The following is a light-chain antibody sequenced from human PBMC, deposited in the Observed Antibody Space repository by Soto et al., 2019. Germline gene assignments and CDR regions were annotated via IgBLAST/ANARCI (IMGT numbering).Light chain of an antibody. CDR2: DAS. V-gene: IGKV1-39*01. Sequence: DIPMTQSPSSLSASVGDRVTITCQASQDISDYLNWYHQKPGKAPKFLIYDASYLETGVPSRFSGSGSGTDFTLTISSLQPEDFATYYCQQSYSTPLTFGPGTKVDIK. J-gene: IGKJ3*01. CDR1: QDISDY. CDR3: QQSYSTPLT.